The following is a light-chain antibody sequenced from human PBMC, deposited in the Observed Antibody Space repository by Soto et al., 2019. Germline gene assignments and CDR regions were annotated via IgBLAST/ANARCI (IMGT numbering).Light chain of an antibody. CDR2: GAS. Sequence: EIVMTQSPATLSVSPGERATLSCRASQSVSNNLAWYQQQPGQAPRLLIYGASTTASGIPDRVSGSGSGRDFTLTISGLEPEDFAVYYCQQYGSSPLISFGQGTRLEIK. CDR3: QQYGSSPLIS. V-gene: IGKV3-15*01. J-gene: IGKJ5*01. CDR1: QSVSNN.